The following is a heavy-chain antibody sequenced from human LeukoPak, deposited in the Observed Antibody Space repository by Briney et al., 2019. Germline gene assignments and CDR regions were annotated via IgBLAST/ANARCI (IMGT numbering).Heavy chain of an antibody. CDR2: ISSSNNYI. CDR3: ARRSPNYYFDY. CDR1: GFTFSNYN. V-gene: IGHV3-21*01. Sequence: GGSLRLSCAASGFTFSNYNMNWVRLAPGKGREWVSSISSSNNYIYYADSVKGRFTISRDNAKNSLYLQMNSLRAEDTAVYYCARRSPNYYFDYWGQGTPVTVSS. J-gene: IGHJ4*02.